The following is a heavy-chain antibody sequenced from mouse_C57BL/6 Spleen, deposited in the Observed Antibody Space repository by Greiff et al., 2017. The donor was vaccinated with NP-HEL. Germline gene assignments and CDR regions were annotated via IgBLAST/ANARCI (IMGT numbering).Heavy chain of an antibody. Sequence: VQLQQPGAELVKPGASVKLSCKASGYTFTSYWMQWVKQRPGQGLEWIGEIDPSDSYTNYNQKFKGKATLTVDTSSSTAYMQLSSLTSEDSAVYYCARLGTTARDYWGQGTTLTVSS. CDR3: ARLGTTARDY. J-gene: IGHJ2*01. CDR1: GYTFTSYW. V-gene: IGHV1-50*01. D-gene: IGHD1-2*01. CDR2: IDPSDSYT.